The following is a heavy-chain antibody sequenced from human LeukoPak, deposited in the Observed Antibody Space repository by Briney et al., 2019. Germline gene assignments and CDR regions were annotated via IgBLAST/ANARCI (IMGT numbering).Heavy chain of an antibody. CDR1: GFTFSSYA. J-gene: IGHJ1*01. V-gene: IGHV3-23*01. Sequence: GGSLRLSCAAFGFTFSSYAMSWVRQAPGKGLEWVSAISGSGGNTYYADSVKGRFTISRDNSKNTLYLQMNSLRAEDTAVYYCAKELLWRGNFQHWGQGTLVTVSS. CDR2: ISGSGGNT. D-gene: IGHD2-2*01. CDR3: AKELLWRGNFQH.